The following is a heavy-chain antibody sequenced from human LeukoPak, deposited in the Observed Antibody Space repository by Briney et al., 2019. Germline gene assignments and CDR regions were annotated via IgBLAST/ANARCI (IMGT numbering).Heavy chain of an antibody. V-gene: IGHV3-23*01. CDR1: GFTFSSYA. J-gene: IGHJ4*02. Sequence: GGSLRLSCAASGFTFSSYAMSWVRQAPGKGLEWVSAISGSGGSTYYADSVKGRFTISRDNSKNTLYLQMNSLRAEDTAAYYCAKTLGQYGSGSRAFDYWGQGTLVTVSS. CDR2: ISGSGGST. D-gene: IGHD3-10*01. CDR3: AKTLGQYGSGSRAFDY.